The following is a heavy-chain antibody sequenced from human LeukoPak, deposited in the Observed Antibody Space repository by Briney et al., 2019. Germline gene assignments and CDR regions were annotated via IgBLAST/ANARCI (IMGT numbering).Heavy chain of an antibody. V-gene: IGHV1-3*01. D-gene: IGHD3-16*01. CDR2: INAGNGNT. Sequence: ASVKVSCKASGYTFTSYAMHWVRQAPGQRLEWMGWINAGNGNTKYSQKFQGRVTMTRDTSISTAYMELSRLRSDDAAVYYCARRFYYAMDVWGQGTTVTVSS. J-gene: IGHJ6*02. CDR3: ARRFYYAMDV. CDR1: GYTFTSYA.